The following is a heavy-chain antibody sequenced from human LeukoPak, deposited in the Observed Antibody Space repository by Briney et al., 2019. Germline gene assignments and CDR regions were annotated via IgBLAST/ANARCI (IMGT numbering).Heavy chain of an antibody. J-gene: IGHJ4*02. CDR3: TKPLRGYSYGFDY. CDR1: GFTFDDYG. D-gene: IGHD5-18*01. Sequence: GGSLRLSCAASGFTFDDYGMSWVRQAPGKGLEWVSGINWNGGSTGYADSVKGRFTISRDNAKNSLYLQMNSLRAEDTAVYYCTKPLRGYSYGFDYWGQGTLVAVSS. CDR2: INWNGGST. V-gene: IGHV3-20*04.